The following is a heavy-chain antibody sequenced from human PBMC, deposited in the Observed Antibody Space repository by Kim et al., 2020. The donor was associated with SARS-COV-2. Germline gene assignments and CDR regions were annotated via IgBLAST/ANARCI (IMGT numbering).Heavy chain of an antibody. V-gene: IGHV4-39*01. J-gene: IGHJ4*02. Sequence: TYYNPSCKSRVTISVDTSKNQFSLKLSSVTAAETAVYYCASDRPESAVDYWGQGTLVTVSS. CDR2: T. CDR3: ASDRPESAVDY.